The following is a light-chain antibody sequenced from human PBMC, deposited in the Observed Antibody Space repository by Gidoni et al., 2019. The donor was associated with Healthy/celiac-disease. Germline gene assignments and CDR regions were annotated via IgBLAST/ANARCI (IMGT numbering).Light chain of an antibody. CDR3: QQRSNWRGLT. CDR2: DAS. V-gene: IGKV3-11*01. J-gene: IGKJ4*01. Sequence: EIVLTQSPATLSVSPGERATLSCRASQSVSSYLALYQQKPGQAPRLLIYDASNRATGIPARFSGSGSGTDFTLTISSLEPEDFAVYYCQQRSNWRGLTFGGGTKVEIK. CDR1: QSVSSY.